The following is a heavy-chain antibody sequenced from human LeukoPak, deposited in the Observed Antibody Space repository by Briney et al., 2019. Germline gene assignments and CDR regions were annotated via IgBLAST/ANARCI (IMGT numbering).Heavy chain of an antibody. V-gene: IGHV4-61*02. CDR2: FNGGSSNNGGST. CDR3: ALRNFGNGFHI. J-gene: IGHJ3*02. CDR1: GGSLRSGSYH. Sequence: SETLSLTCSVSGGSLRSGSYHWTWIRQPAGKGLEWIGRIFNGGSSNNGGSTNYNPPLKSRATISQDTSKNQFSLSLTSVTAADTAVYYCALRNFGNGFHIWGRGTLVTVSS. D-gene: IGHD3-3*01.